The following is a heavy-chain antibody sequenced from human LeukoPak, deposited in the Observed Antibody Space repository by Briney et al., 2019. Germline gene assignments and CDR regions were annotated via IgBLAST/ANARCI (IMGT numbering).Heavy chain of an antibody. CDR1: GFTFSNAW. V-gene: IGHV3-15*01. D-gene: IGHD2-2*01. Sequence: GGSLRLSCAASGFTFSNAWLSGVRQAPGKGLEWVGGIKSKTDGRTTDYPAPVKGRFTTSRDNSKNTLYLQMNSLRAEDTAVYYCAFTGRERYCSSTSCYSGYYWGQGTLVTVSS. CDR2: IKSKTDGRTT. CDR3: AFTGRERYCSSTSCYSGYY. J-gene: IGHJ4*02.